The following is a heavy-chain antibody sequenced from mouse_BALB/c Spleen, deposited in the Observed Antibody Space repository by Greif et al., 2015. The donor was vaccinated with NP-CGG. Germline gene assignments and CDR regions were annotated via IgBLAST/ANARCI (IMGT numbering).Heavy chain of an antibody. CDR3: ARRTGTEAMDY. D-gene: IGHD4-1*01. CDR1: GYTFTDYY. V-gene: IGHV1-84*02. Sequence: SGPELVKPGASVKISCKASGYTFTDYYINWVKQKPGQGLEWIGWIYPGSGNTKYNEKLKGKATLTVDTSSSTVYMQLSSLTSEDTAVYFCARRTGTEAMDYWGQGTSVTVSS. J-gene: IGHJ4*01. CDR2: IYPGSGNT.